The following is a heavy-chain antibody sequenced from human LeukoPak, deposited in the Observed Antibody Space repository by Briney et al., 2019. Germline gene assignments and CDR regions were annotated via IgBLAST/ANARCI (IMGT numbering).Heavy chain of an antibody. J-gene: IGHJ5*02. Sequence: PSQTLSLTCTVSGGSISSGDYYWSWIRQPPGEGLEWIGYIYYSGSTYYNPSLKSRVTMSVDTSKNQFSLKLSSVTAADTAVYYCARGGSYLGYWFDPWGQGTLVTVSS. CDR1: GGSISSGDYY. CDR3: ARGGSYLGYWFDP. V-gene: IGHV4-30-4*08. D-gene: IGHD1-26*01. CDR2: IYYSGST.